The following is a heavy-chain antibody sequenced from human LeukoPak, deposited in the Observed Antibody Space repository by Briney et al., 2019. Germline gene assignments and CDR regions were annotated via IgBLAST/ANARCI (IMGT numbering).Heavy chain of an antibody. J-gene: IGHJ4*02. CDR1: GFTFSSYA. CDR3: ARAPLGYCSGGSCFL. D-gene: IGHD2-15*01. CDR2: ISYDGSNK. V-gene: IGHV3-30-3*01. Sequence: PGGSLRLSCAASGFTFSSYAMHWVRQAPGKGLEWVAVISYDGSNKYYADSVKGRFTISRDNSKNTLYLQMNSLRTEDMAVYYCARAPLGYCSGGSCFLWGQGTLVTVSS.